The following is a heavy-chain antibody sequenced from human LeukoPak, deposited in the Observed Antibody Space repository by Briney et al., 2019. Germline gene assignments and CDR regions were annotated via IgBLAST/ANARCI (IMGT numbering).Heavy chain of an antibody. J-gene: IGHJ4*02. CDR3: ARDRGGYTYSHDY. Sequence: SETLSLTCTVSGGSISSYYWSWIRQPPGKGLEWIGYIYYSGSINYNPSLKSRVTISVDTSKNQFSLKLSSVTAADTAVYYCARDRGGYTYSHDYWGQGTLVTVSS. CDR2: IYYSGSI. D-gene: IGHD5-18*01. CDR1: GGSISSYY. V-gene: IGHV4-59*01.